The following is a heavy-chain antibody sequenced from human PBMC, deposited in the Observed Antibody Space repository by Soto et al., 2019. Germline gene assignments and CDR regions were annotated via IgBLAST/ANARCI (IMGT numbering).Heavy chain of an antibody. CDR1: DVSISGSRYY. CDR2: IYYSGNT. D-gene: IGHD6-13*01. CDR3: ARHVLGYSTTWYEPKWFDP. J-gene: IGHJ5*02. Sequence: SETLSLTCTVSDVSISGSRYYWGWIRQPPGKGLEWIGSIYYSGNTYYNPSLRSRVTISVDTSKNQFSLKLSSVTAADTAVYYCARHVLGYSTTWYEPKWFDPWGQGTLVTVSS. V-gene: IGHV4-39*01.